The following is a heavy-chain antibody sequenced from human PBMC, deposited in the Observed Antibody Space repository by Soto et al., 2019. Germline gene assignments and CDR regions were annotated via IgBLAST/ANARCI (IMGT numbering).Heavy chain of an antibody. D-gene: IGHD3-3*01. CDR1: GFTFSSYA. CDR3: AKDAPNYDFWFSDAFEI. V-gene: IGHV3-23*01. CDR2: ISGSGGST. Sequence: GGSLRLSCAASGFTFSSYAMSWVRQAPGKGLEWVSAISGSGGSTYYADSVKGRFTISRDNSKNTLYLQMNSLRAEDTAVYYCAKDAPNYDFWFSDAFEIWGQGTMVTVAS. J-gene: IGHJ3*02.